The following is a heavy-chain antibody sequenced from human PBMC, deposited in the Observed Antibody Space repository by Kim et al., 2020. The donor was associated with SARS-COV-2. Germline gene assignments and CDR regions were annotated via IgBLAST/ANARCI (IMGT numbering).Heavy chain of an antibody. D-gene: IGHD6-19*01. J-gene: IGHJ4*02. V-gene: IGHV4-4*02. Sequence: YNPSIRSRVTISVDKTKNQFSLQLSSVPAADTAVYYCASRGLIAVAGYDYWGQGTLVTVSS. CDR3: ASRGLIAVAGYDY.